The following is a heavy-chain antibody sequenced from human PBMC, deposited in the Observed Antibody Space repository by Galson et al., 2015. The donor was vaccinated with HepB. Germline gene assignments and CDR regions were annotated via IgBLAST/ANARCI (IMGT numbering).Heavy chain of an antibody. V-gene: IGHV3-23*01. CDR3: AKDLMSSSFPYGMDV. CDR2: IGASDNST. CDR1: GFTFSSYT. D-gene: IGHD6-13*01. J-gene: IGHJ6*02. Sequence: SLRLSCAASGFTFSSYTMTWVRQTQRRGLEWVSSIGASDNSTFYADSVKGRFTISRDNSKNTLYLQMDSLRVEDTASYYCAKDLMSSSFPYGMDVWGQGTTVTVSS.